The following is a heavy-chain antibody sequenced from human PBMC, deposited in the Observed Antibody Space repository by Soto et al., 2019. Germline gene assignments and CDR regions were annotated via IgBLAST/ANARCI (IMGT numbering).Heavy chain of an antibody. V-gene: IGHV4-31*03. CDR2: IYYSGST. Sequence: SETLSLTCTVSGGSISSGGYYWSWIRQHPGKGLEWIGYIYYSGSTYYNPSLKSRVTISVDTSKNQFSLKLSSVTAADTAVYYCARANSSGYYPNYFDYWGQGALVTVSS. J-gene: IGHJ4*02. CDR3: ARANSSGYYPNYFDY. CDR1: GGSISSGGYY. D-gene: IGHD3-22*01.